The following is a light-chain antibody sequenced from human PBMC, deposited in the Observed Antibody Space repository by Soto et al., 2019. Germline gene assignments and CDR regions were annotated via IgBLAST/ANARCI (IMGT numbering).Light chain of an antibody. J-gene: IGKJ1*01. CDR1: QSVSSS. CDR2: GAS. V-gene: IGKV3-20*01. Sequence: TQSPATLSLSPGERATLSCRASQSVSSSLAWYQQKPGQAPRLLIYGASSRATGIPDRFSGSGSGTEFTLTISRLEPEDSAVYYCQQYGSSSRTFGQGTKVDIK. CDR3: QQYGSSSRT.